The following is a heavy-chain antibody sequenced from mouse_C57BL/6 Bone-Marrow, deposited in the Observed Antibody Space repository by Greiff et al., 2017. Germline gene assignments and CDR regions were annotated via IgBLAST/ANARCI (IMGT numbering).Heavy chain of an antibody. J-gene: IGHJ3*01. D-gene: IGHD2-4*01. V-gene: IGHV5-6*01. CDR2: ISSGGSYT. Sequence: EVQLVESGGDLVKPGGSLKLSCAASGFTFSSYGMSWVRQTPDKRLEWVATISSGGSYTNYPDSVKGRINISRDNAKNTLYLQMSSLMSEDTAMYYCARQGGVYYDYLFAYWGQGTLVTVSA. CDR1: GFTFSSYG. CDR3: ARQGGVYYDYLFAY.